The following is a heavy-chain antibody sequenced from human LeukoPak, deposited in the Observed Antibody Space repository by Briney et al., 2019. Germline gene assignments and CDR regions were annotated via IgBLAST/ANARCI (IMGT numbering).Heavy chain of an antibody. Sequence: GGSLRLSCVASECSFSSFWMPWVRQAPGKGLEWVSAISGSGGSTYYADSVKGRFTISRDNSKNTLYLQMNSLTAEDTAVYYCAKGGTYYYGSGSDYWGQGTLVTVSS. CDR1: ECSFSSFW. CDR3: AKGGTYYYGSGSDY. D-gene: IGHD3-10*01. J-gene: IGHJ4*02. CDR2: ISGSGGST. V-gene: IGHV3-23*01.